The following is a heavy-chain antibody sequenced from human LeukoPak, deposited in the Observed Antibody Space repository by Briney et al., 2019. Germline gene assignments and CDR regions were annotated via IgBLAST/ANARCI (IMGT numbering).Heavy chain of an antibody. CDR1: GFTFSDYY. CDR3: ARDRPHTDTIFGVVITSYYFDY. CDR2: ISSSGSTI. J-gene: IGHJ4*02. V-gene: IGHV3-11*01. D-gene: IGHD3-3*01. Sequence: GGSLRLSCAASGFTFSDYYMSWIRQAPGKGLEWVSYISSSGSTIYYADSVKGRFTISRDNDKNSLYLQMNSLRAEDTAVYYCARDRPHTDTIFGVVITSYYFDYWGQGTLVTVSS.